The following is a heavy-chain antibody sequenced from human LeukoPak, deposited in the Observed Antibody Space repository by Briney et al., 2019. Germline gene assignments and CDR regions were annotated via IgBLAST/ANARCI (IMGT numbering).Heavy chain of an antibody. CDR2: IDHQGIGT. D-gene: IGHD2-15*01. V-gene: IGHV3-23*01. J-gene: IGHJ4*02. Sequence: GVSLRLSCVASGFTFSSFAMIWVRQAPGKGLEWVSNIDHQGIGTYYADSMKGRFTISRDNSKNTLYLQLTSLTAEDTATYYCAKDVDINPWYPDSWGQGTVVTVSS. CDR3: AKDVDINPWYPDS. CDR1: GFTFSSFA.